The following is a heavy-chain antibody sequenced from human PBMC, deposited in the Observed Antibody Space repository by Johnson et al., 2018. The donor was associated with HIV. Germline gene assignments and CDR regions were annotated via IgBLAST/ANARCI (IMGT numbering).Heavy chain of an antibody. J-gene: IGHJ3*02. Sequence: QEKLVESGGGVVQPGRSLRLSCVVSGFTFSSYTMHWVRQAPGKGLEWVAVISYDGSNKYFADSVKGRFTISRDNSKNTLYLQMSSLRAEDTAVYYCARGGIIHDAFDIWGQGTMVTVSS. CDR1: GFTFSSYT. D-gene: IGHD1-1*01. V-gene: IGHV3-30*04. CDR3: ARGGIIHDAFDI. CDR2: ISYDGSNK.